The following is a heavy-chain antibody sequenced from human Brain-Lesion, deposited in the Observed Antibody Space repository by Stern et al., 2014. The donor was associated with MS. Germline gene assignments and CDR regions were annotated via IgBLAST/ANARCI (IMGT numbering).Heavy chain of an antibody. J-gene: IGHJ4*02. D-gene: IGHD1-26*01. Sequence: QVQLQESGPGLVKPSETLSLTCTVSGGSISSSTYYWAWIRQPPGKGLEWIGNIYYSGFTYYNPSLKSRVTIYVTMSKNQFSLKLSSVPAADTAIYYCARHDSVPRPSQLYSARDRGPGYFDYWGQGTLVTVSS. CDR1: GGSISSSTYY. V-gene: IGHV4-39*01. CDR3: ARHDSVPRPSQLYSARDRGPGYFDY. CDR2: IYYSGFT.